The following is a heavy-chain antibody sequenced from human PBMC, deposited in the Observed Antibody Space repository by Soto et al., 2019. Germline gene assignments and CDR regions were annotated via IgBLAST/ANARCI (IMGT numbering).Heavy chain of an antibody. CDR1: GGSISSYY. CDR2: IYCSGST. J-gene: IGHJ5*02. D-gene: IGHD1-1*01. Sequence: SETLSLTCTVSGGSISSYYWSWIRQPPGKGLEWIGYIYCSGSTNYNPSLKSRVTISVDTSKNQFSLKLSSVTAADTAVYYCARDQLEGNWFDPWGQGTLVTSPQ. CDR3: ARDQLEGNWFDP. V-gene: IGHV4-59*12.